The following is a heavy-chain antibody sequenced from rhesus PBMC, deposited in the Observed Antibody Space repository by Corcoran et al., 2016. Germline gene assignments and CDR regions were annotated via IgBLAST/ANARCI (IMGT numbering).Heavy chain of an antibody. J-gene: IGHJ5-2*02. CDR1: GAPISGYY. Sequence: QVQLQESGPGVVKPSETLALTCPVSGAPISGYYLWSWIRQPSGKGREWIGDMGGIIGSTTYNPSLKNRVTISTDTSKNQFSLKLSSVTAADPAVYYCATNTFTYNSLDVWGRGVLVTVSS. D-gene: IGHD4-23*01. V-gene: IGHV4-165*01. CDR2: MGGIIGST. CDR3: ATNTFTYNSLDV.